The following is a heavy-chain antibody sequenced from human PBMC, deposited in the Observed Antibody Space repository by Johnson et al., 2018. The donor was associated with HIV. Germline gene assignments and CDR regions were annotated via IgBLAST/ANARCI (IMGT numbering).Heavy chain of an antibody. Sequence: VQLVESGGGLVQPGGSLRLSCAASGFTVSSNYMSWVRQAPGKGLEWVSVIYSGGSTYYADSVKGRFTISRDNSKNTLYLQMNSLRAEDTAVYYCARGEGSGWHLAGAFDIWGQVTMVTVSS. CDR3: ARGEGSGWHLAGAFDI. CDR1: GFTVSSNY. J-gene: IGHJ3*02. V-gene: IGHV3-66*02. D-gene: IGHD6-19*01. CDR2: IYSGGST.